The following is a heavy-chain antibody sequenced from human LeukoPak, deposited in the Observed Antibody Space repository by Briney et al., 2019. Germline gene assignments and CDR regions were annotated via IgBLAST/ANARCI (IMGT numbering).Heavy chain of an antibody. V-gene: IGHV4-4*07. CDR2: IYTSGST. CDR3: ARAPEWYSSGWPDAFDI. CDR1: GGSISSYY. Sequence: PSETLSLTCTVSGGSISSYYWSWIRQPAGKGLEWIGRIYTSGSTNYNPSLKSRVTMSVDTSKNQFSLKLSSVTAADTAVYYCARAPEWYSSGWPDAFDIWGQGTMVTVSS. D-gene: IGHD6-19*01. J-gene: IGHJ3*02.